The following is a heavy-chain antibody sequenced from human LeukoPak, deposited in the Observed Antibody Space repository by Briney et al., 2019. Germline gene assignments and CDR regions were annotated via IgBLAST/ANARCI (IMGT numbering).Heavy chain of an antibody. CDR1: GGSISSGGYY. V-gene: IGHV4-30-2*01. CDR3: ARRCECYDFSDAFDI. D-gene: IGHD3-3*01. Sequence: SETLSLTCTVSGGSISSGGYYWSWIRQPPGKGLEWIGYIYHSGSTYYNPSLKSRVTISVDRSKNQFSLKLSSVTAADTAVYYCARRCECYDFSDAFDIWGQGTMVTVSS. CDR2: IYHSGST. J-gene: IGHJ3*02.